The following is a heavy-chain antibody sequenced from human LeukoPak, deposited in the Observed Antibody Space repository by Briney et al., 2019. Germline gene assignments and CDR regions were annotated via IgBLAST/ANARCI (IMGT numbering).Heavy chain of an antibody. CDR1: GFTFSSYA. V-gene: IGHV3-23*01. J-gene: IGHJ6*03. CDR3: AKCGEQLVPYYYYYYMDV. Sequence: PGGSLRLSCAASGFTFSSYAMSWVRQAPGKGLEWVSDISGSGGSTYYADSVKGRFTISRDNSKNTLYLQMNSLRAEDTAVYYCAKCGEQLVPYYYYYYMDVWGKGTTVTGSS. CDR2: ISGSGGST. D-gene: IGHD6-6*01.